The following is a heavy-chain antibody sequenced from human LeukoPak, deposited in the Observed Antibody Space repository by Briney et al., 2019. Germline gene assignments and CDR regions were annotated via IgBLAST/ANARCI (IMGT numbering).Heavy chain of an antibody. Sequence: ASVKVSCEASGYTFTGYYMHWVRQAPGQGLEWMGWINPDTGRTNYAQKFQGRVTMTRDTSITTAYMELTRLTSDDTAVYSCARGTCYDSSAYSGVRLFDYWGQGTLVTVSS. D-gene: IGHD3-22*01. V-gene: IGHV1-2*02. CDR2: INPDTGRT. J-gene: IGHJ4*02. CDR3: ARGTCYDSSAYSGVRLFDY. CDR1: GYTFTGYY.